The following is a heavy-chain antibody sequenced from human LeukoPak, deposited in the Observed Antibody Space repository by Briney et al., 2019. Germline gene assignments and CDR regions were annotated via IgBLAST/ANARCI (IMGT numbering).Heavy chain of an antibody. D-gene: IGHD4-17*01. CDR2: IYHSGST. V-gene: IGHV4-38-2*02. J-gene: IGHJ4*02. Sequence: SETLSLTCTVSGYSISSGYYWGWIRQPPGKGLEWIGSIYHSGSTYYNPSLKSRVTISVDTSKNQFSLKLSSVTAADTAVYYCARQKVTVTTIFDYWGQGTLVTVSS. CDR1: GYSISSGYY. CDR3: ARQKVTVTTIFDY.